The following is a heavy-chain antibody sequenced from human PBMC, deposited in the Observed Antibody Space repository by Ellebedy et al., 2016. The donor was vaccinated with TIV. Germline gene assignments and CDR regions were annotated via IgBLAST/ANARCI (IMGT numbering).Heavy chain of an antibody. CDR1: GFTFSSYG. D-gene: IGHD1-7*01. V-gene: IGHV3-33*01. Sequence: PGGSLRLSCVASGFTFSSYGMHWVRQAPGKGLEWVAVVWFDGSNEDYANSVKGRFTISRDNSKNTLYLQMNSLRAEDTAVYYCATDHFPFKELRIFDYWGQGTLVTVSS. CDR2: VWFDGSNE. J-gene: IGHJ4*02. CDR3: ATDHFPFKELRIFDY.